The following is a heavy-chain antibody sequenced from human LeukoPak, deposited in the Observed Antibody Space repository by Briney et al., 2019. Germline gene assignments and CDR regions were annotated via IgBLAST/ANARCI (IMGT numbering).Heavy chain of an antibody. J-gene: IGHJ6*02. V-gene: IGHV3-23*01. CDR1: GFTFSSYA. Sequence: GGSLRLSCAASGFTFSSYAMSWVCQAPGKGLEWVSAISGSGGSTYYADSVKGRFTISRDNSKNTLYLQMNSLRAEDTAVYYCAKDGDDYYYYGMDVWGQGTTVTVSS. D-gene: IGHD2-21*01. CDR2: ISGSGGST. CDR3: AKDGDDYYYYGMDV.